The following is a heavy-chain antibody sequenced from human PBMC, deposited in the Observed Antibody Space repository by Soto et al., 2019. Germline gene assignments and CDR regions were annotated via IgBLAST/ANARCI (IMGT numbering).Heavy chain of an antibody. J-gene: IGHJ4*02. D-gene: IGHD2-15*01. V-gene: IGHV1-69*06. CDR3: ARRSCSGCSCYPNLFAY. Sequence: SVNVSCKASGGTFSSYAISWVRQAPGQGLEWMGGIIPIFGTSNYAQKFQGRVTITADKSTSTAYMELSSLRSEDTAVYYCARRSCSGCSCYPNLFAYGGQGTLVPAS. CDR1: GGTFSSYA. CDR2: IIPIFGTS.